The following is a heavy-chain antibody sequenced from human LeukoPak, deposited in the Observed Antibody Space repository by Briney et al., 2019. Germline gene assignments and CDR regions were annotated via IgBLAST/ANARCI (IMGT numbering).Heavy chain of an antibody. CDR2: IYYSGST. D-gene: IGHD1-26*01. CDR1: GGSISSYY. V-gene: IGHV4-59*01. Sequence: SETLSLTCTVSGGSISSYYWSWIRQPPGKGLEWIGYIYYSGSTNYNPSLKSRVTISVDTSKNQFSLKLSSVTAADTAVYYCATRSGSYWEFDYWGQGTLVTVSS. CDR3: ATRSGSYWEFDY. J-gene: IGHJ4*02.